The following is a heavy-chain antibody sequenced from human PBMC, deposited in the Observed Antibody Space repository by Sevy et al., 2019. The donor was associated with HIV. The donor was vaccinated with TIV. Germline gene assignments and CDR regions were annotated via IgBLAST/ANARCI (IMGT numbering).Heavy chain of an antibody. CDR2: ISPYDGDT. CDR1: GYNFNIYT. V-gene: IGHV1-18*01. Sequence: ASVKVSCQSSGYNFNIYTIHWVRQARGQGLEWAGRISPYDGDTDYAHNFHGRVSLTMDTSTSTAYLGLTSLRSDDTAVYFCTRDTWELLTGIAYYYSGMDVWGQGTTVTV. CDR3: TRDTWELLTGIAYYYSGMDV. J-gene: IGHJ6*02. D-gene: IGHD1-26*01.